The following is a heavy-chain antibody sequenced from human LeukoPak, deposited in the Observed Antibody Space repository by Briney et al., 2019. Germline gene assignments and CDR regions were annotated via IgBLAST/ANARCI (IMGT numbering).Heavy chain of an antibody. CDR1: GYAFTDYY. J-gene: IGHJ4*02. CDR2: INTNSGGT. CDR3: ARVRSKFYFDY. D-gene: IGHD1-26*01. V-gene: IGHV1-2*02. Sequence: ASVKVSCKASGYAFTDYYLHWVRQAPGQGLEWMGWINTNSGGTRYAQKFQGRVAMTRDTSISTVYMDLSRLRSDDTAVYYCARVRSKFYFDYWGQGTLVTVSS.